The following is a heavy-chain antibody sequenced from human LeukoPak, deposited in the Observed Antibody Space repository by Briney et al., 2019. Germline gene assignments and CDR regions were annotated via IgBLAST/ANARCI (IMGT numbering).Heavy chain of an antibody. CDR3: AGRDWTDAFGY. CDR1: GYTFTSYG. CDR2: ISADNGNT. V-gene: IGHV1-18*01. D-gene: IGHD1-1*01. Sequence: RAGSVKVSCEASGYTFTSYGISWVRQAPGQGLEWMGWISADNGNTNYAQTLKGRVTITTDTSTSTAYMELRSLRAEDTAVYYCAGRDWTDAFGYRGQRTLVTVSP. J-gene: IGHJ4*02.